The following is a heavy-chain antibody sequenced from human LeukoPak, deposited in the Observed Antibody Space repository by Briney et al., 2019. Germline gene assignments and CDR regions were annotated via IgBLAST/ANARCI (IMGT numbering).Heavy chain of an antibody. V-gene: IGHV3-23*01. CDR3: ATNGNLDY. CDR1: GLTFSSYA. J-gene: IGHJ4*02. D-gene: IGHD3-16*01. Sequence: GGSLRLSCAASGLTFSSYAMSWVRQAPGKGLECISVISGSGGNTYYADSVKGRFTSSRDNSKNTLYLQIHSLRAEDTARYYCATNGNLDYWGQGTLVTVSS. CDR2: ISGSGGNT.